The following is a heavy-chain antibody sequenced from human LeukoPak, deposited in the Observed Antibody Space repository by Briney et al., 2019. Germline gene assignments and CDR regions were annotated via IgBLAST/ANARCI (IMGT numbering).Heavy chain of an antibody. CDR1: GGSISSSSYY. CDR3: ARPAMVDTAMVTG. Sequence: KTSETLSLTCTVSGGSISSSSYYWGWIRQPPGKGLEWIGSIYYSGSTYYNPSLKSRVTISVDTSKNQFSLKLSSVTAADTAAYYCARPAMVDTAMVTGWGQGTLVTVSS. J-gene: IGHJ4*02. D-gene: IGHD5-18*01. V-gene: IGHV4-39*01. CDR2: IYYSGST.